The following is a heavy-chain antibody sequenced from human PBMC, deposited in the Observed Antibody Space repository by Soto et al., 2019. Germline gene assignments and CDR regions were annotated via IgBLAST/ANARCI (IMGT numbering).Heavy chain of an antibody. CDR2: ISSDGTIM. D-gene: IGHD3-22*01. CDR3: ARALVYYDSDGYLDY. Sequence: QVQLVESGGGLVKPGGSLRLSCAASGFTFSDYYMSWIRQAPGKVLEWVSYISSDGTIMYDADSVKGRVTISRDNAKNSLYLQMNSLRAADTAVYYCARALVYYDSDGYLDYWGQGTLVTVSS. CDR1: GFTFSDYY. J-gene: IGHJ4*02. V-gene: IGHV3-11*01.